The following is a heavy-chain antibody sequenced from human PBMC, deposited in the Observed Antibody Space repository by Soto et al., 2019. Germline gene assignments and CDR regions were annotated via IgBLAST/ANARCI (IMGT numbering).Heavy chain of an antibody. CDR3: ARGGGVYYFDY. J-gene: IGHJ4*02. V-gene: IGHV4-59*12. Sequence: QVQLQESGPGLVKPSETLSLTCTVSGGSISSYYWSWIRQPPGKGLEWIGYIYYSGITDYNPSLNSSVTISVDTSTSRFSLKLSSVTAADTAVYYCARGGGVYYFDYWGQGTLVTVSS. D-gene: IGHD2-8*02. CDR1: GGSISSYY. CDR2: IYYSGIT.